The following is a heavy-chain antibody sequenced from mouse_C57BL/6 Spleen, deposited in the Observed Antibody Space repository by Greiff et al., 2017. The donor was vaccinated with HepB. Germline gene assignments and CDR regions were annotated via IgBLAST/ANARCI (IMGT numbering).Heavy chain of an antibody. CDR3: ARVEGVFYYGSSNAMDY. J-gene: IGHJ4*01. V-gene: IGHV5-16*01. CDR2: INYDGSST. CDR1: GFTFSDYY. D-gene: IGHD1-1*01. Sequence: EVKLVESEGGLVQPGSSMKLSCTASGFTFSDYYMAWVRQVPEKGLEWVANINYDGSSTYYLDSLKSRFIISRDNAKNILYLQMSSLKSEDTATYYCARVEGVFYYGSSNAMDYWGQGTSVTVSS.